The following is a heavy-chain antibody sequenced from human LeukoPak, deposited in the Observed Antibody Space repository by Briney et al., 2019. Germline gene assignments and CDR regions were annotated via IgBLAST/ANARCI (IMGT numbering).Heavy chain of an antibody. J-gene: IGHJ4*02. CDR3: AKDLPYCSSTSCYVGLVDY. V-gene: IGHV3-11*04. D-gene: IGHD2-2*01. CDR1: GFTFSDYY. Sequence: GGSLRLSCAASGFTFSDYYMSWIRQAPGKGLEWVSYISSSGSTIYYADSVKGRFTISRDNAKNSLYLQMNSLRAEDTAVYYCAKDLPYCSSTSCYVGLVDYWGQGTLVTVSS. CDR2: ISSSGSTI.